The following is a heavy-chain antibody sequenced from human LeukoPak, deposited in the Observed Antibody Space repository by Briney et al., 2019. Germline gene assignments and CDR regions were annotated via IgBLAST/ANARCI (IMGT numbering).Heavy chain of an antibody. D-gene: IGHD3-22*01. Sequence: SETLSLTCTVSGGSISSYYWSWIRQPPGKGLEWIGYIYYSGSTNYNPSLKSRVTISVDTSKNQFSLKLSSVTAADTAVYYCARDGYYYDSSGYYYFDAFNIWGQGTMVTVSS. CDR1: GGSISSYY. J-gene: IGHJ3*02. CDR2: IYYSGST. CDR3: ARDGYYYDSSGYYYFDAFNI. V-gene: IGHV4-59*01.